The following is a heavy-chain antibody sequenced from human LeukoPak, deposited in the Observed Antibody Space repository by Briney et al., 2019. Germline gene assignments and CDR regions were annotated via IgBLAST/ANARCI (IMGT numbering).Heavy chain of an antibody. CDR3: ARAKDTTEVGADV. D-gene: IGHD2/OR15-2a*01. Sequence: ASVKVSCKASGYTFTGYYMHWVRQAPGQGLEWMGWINPNNGGTNYGQKFQGRVTMTRDTSISTASMELTRLRSDDTAVNYCARAKDTTEVGADVWGKGTTVTVS. CDR1: GYTFTGYY. J-gene: IGHJ6*03. CDR2: INPNNGGT. V-gene: IGHV1-2*02.